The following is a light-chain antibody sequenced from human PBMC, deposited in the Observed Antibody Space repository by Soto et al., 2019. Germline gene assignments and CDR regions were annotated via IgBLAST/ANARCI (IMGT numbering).Light chain of an antibody. J-gene: IGKJ4*01. CDR3: QQYNSYSPLT. Sequence: DIQMTQSPSTLSAPVGDRVTITCRASQSISSWLAWYQQKPGKAPKLLIYDASSLESGAPSRFSGRRSGTEFTLTISSLQPDDFATYYCQQYNSYSPLTFGGGTKVDIK. CDR1: QSISSW. V-gene: IGKV1-5*01. CDR2: DAS.